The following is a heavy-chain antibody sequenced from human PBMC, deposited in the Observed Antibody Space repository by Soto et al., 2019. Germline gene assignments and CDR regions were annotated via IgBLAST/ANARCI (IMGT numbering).Heavy chain of an antibody. CDR2: INTDGSIT. CDR3: SREGEGF. CDR1: GFSFSSNW. V-gene: IGHV3-74*01. J-gene: IGHJ4*02. Sequence: EVQLVESGGGFVQPGGSRRLSCAASGFSFSSNWMHWVRRVPVSGLVWVSRINTDGSITDYVDSVKGRFTISRDNAKNTLYLHMNSLGVEDTAVYCCSREGEGFWGQGTLVTV. D-gene: IGHD2-21*01.